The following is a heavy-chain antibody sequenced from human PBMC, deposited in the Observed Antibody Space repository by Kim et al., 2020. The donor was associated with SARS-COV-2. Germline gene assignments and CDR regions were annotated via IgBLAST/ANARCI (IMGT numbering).Heavy chain of an antibody. J-gene: IGHJ3*02. CDR3: ARGYRNTYYYETADAFDI. Sequence: SETLSLTCTVSGGSISSSSYYWGWIRQPPGKGLEWIGSIYYSGSTYYNPSLKSRVTISVDTSKNQFSLKLSSVTAADTAVYYCARGYRNTYYYETADAFDIWGQGTMVTVSS. CDR1: GGSISSSSYY. CDR2: IYYSGST. V-gene: IGHV4-39*07. D-gene: IGHD3-22*01.